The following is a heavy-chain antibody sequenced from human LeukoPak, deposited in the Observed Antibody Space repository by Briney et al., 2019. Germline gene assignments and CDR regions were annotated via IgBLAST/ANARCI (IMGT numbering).Heavy chain of an antibody. V-gene: IGHV4-59*08. CDR1: GGSISSYY. CDR3: ARRGRGYVWGSYRYSAYYCDY. CDR2: IYYSGST. J-gene: IGHJ4*02. D-gene: IGHD3-16*02. Sequence: SETLSLTCTVSGGSISSYYWSWIRQPPGKGLEWIGYIYYSGSTNYNPSLKSRVTISVDTSKNQFSLKLSSVTAADTAVYYCARRGRGYVWGSYRYSAYYCDYWGQGTLVTVSS.